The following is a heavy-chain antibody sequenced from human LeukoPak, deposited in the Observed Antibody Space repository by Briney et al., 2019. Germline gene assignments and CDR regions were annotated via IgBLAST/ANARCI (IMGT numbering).Heavy chain of an antibody. D-gene: IGHD1-26*01. V-gene: IGHV3-53*01. CDR3: AGQVGASTTFDS. CDR2: IYSGGNT. Sequence: GGSLRLSCAASGFTVSNNYMSWVRQAPGKGLEWVSAIYSGGNTYYSDSVKGRFTISRDNSKNTLYLQMNSLRAEDTAVYYCAGQVGASTTFDSWGQGTLVTVSS. J-gene: IGHJ4*02. CDR1: GFTVSNNY.